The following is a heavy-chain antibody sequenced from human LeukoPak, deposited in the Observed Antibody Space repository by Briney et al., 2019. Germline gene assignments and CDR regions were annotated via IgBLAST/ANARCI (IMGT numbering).Heavy chain of an antibody. CDR1: GGSFNSYA. V-gene: IGHV1-69*06. Sequence: TVKVSCRASGGSFNSYAISWVRQAPGQGLEWMGGIIPIFGTANYAQKFQGRVTITADKSTNTAYMELSSLRSEDTAVYYCARSQPLAYFDLWGRGTLVTVSS. CDR3: ARSQPLAYFDL. J-gene: IGHJ2*01. CDR2: IIPIFGTA.